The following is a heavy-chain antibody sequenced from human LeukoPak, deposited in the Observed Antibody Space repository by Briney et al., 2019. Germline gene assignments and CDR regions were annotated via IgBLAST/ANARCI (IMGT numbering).Heavy chain of an antibody. CDR1: GGTFSSYT. CDR2: IIPILGIA. Sequence: SVKVSCKASGGTFSSYTISWVRQAPGQGLEWMGRIIPILGIANYAQKFQGRVTITADKSTSTAYMELSSLRSEDTAVYYCAKLYSYGLGFDYWGQGTLVTVSS. J-gene: IGHJ4*02. D-gene: IGHD5-18*01. V-gene: IGHV1-69*02. CDR3: AKLYSYGLGFDY.